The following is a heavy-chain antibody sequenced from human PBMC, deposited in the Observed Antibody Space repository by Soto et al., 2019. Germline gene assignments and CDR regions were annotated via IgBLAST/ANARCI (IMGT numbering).Heavy chain of an antibody. D-gene: IGHD3-9*01. V-gene: IGHV3-11*03. CDR2: ISSSSSYT. J-gene: IGHJ3*02. CDR1: GFPFSDYY. Sequence: GGSLRLSCAASGFPFSDYYMSWIRQAPGKGLEWVSYISSSSSYTNYADSVKGRFTISRDNSKNTLYLQMNSLRAEDTAVYYCARTYDILPLDAFDIWGQGTMVTVSS. CDR3: ARTYDILPLDAFDI.